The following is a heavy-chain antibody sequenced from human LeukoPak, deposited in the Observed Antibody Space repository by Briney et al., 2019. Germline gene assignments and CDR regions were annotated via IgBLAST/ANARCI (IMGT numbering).Heavy chain of an antibody. Sequence: SETLSLTCTVSGGSLSSYYWNWIRQPAGKGLEWIGRIYTSGSTNYNPSLKSRVTMSVDTSKNQFSLKLSSVTAADTAVYYCARDKSRTYGSAXXFDIWXXXTMVTVS. CDR3: ARDKSRTYGSAXXFDI. D-gene: IGHD3-10*01. V-gene: IGHV4-4*07. J-gene: IGHJ3*02. CDR2: IYTSGST. CDR1: GGSLSSYY.